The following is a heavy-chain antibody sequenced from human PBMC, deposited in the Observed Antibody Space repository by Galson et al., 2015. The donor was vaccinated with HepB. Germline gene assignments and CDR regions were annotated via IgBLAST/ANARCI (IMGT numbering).Heavy chain of an antibody. Sequence: SVKVSCKASGGTFSSYAISWVRQAPGQGLEWMGGIIPIFGTANYAQKFQGRVTITADESTSTAYMELSSLRPEDTAVYYCARAGGIVVVPAAIRAYYYYMDVWGKGTTLTVSS. CDR3: ARAGGIVVVPAAIRAYYYYMDV. D-gene: IGHD2-2*02. CDR2: IIPIFGTA. J-gene: IGHJ6*03. CDR1: GGTFSSYA. V-gene: IGHV1-69*13.